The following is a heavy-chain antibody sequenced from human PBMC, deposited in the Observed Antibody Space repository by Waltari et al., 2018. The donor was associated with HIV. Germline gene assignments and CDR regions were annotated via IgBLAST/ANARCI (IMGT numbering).Heavy chain of an antibody. CDR2: INGKCGNK. V-gene: IGHV3-20*04. Sequence: EDQLAESGGGLVRPGGSLRLSCKASGFTFDSYAMHWVRQVAGRGLEWVAGINGKCGNKSYADSVEGRSTISSDNSKNSLSLHMFNVRADDTAPYFCARAWVWGWEISGTFDLWGPGTTVTVSS. CDR3: ARAWVWGWEISGTFDL. J-gene: IGHJ3*01. D-gene: IGHD7-27*01. CDR1: GFTFDSYA.